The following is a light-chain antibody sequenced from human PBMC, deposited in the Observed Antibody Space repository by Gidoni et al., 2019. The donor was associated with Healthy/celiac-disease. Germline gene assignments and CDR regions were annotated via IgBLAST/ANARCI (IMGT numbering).Light chain of an antibody. V-gene: IGLV8-61*01. J-gene: IGLJ3*02. CDR1: SGSVSTSYY. Sequence: QPVVTQAPSFSVSPGGTVTLTCGLSSGSVSTSYYPSWYQQTPGQAPRTPIYSTNTRSSGVPDRFSGSILGNKAALTITGAQADDESDYYCVLYMGSGISVFGGGTKLTVL. CDR2: STN. CDR3: VLYMGSGISV.